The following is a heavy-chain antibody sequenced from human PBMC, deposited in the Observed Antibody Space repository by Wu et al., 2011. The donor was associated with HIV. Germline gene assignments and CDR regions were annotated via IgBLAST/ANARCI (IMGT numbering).Heavy chain of an antibody. CDR2: INPNSGGT. Sequence: QVQLVQSGAEVKKPGASVKVSCKASGYTFTAYYIHWVRQAPGQGLEWMGWINPNSGGTYYAQKFQGRVTMTRNTSINTAYMELHSLRSEDTAVYYCAREFCEGGYCSSTSLAYWGQGTLVTVSS. CDR1: GYTFTAYY. J-gene: IGHJ4*02. D-gene: IGHD2-2*03. CDR3: AREFCEGGYCSSTSLAY. V-gene: IGHV1-2*02.